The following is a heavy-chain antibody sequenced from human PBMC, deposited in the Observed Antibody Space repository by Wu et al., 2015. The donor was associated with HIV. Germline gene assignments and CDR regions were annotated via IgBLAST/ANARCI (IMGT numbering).Heavy chain of an antibody. CDR1: GYTFTTYA. J-gene: IGHJ4*02. V-gene: IGHV1-18*01. D-gene: IGHD3-10*01. CDR2: ISTYNGKT. CDR3: AVMVRGVIIRRYFDY. Sequence: QVQLVQSGSEMRKPESSVKVSCKASGYTFTTYAISWVRQAPGQGLEWMGWISTYNGKTDYTQKVQGRVTLTTDTSTSTAYMELRSLTSDDTAMYYCAVMVRGVIIRRYFDYWGQGTLVIVSS.